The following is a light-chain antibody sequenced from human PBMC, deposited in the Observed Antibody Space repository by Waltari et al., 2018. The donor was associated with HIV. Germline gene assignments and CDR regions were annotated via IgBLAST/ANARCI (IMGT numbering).Light chain of an antibody. J-gene: IGLJ2*01. V-gene: IGLV1-40*01. Sequence: QSVLTQPPSVSGAPGQRITISCTGSSSNIGAGYDVHWYQHLPGTAPKLLIHGDSNRPSGVPDRFSASRSGTSASLAITGLQAEDEGDYYCHAFDSSLSGWVFGGRTKLTVL. CDR3: HAFDSSLSGWV. CDR1: SSNIGAGYD. CDR2: GDS.